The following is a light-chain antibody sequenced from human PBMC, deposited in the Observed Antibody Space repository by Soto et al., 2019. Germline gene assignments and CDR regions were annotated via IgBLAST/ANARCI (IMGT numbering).Light chain of an antibody. CDR3: QQYENLPT. V-gene: IGKV1-33*01. J-gene: IGKJ5*01. CDR2: DAS. CDR1: QNINNY. Sequence: DIQMTQSASSLSASFGDRVTITWQASQNINNYLNWYQQKPGRAPKLLIYDASNLEAGVPSRFRGSGSGTDFTFTISRLKPEDIATYYCQQYENLPTFGQGTRLEIK.